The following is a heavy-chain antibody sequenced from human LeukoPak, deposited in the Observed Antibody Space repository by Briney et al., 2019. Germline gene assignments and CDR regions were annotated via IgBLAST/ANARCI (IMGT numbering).Heavy chain of an antibody. Sequence: PSETLSLTCTVFGGSISSSSYYWGWIRQPPGKGLEWIGHIFYNGNTNYNPSLKSRLTISVDTSKNQFSLRLRSVTAADTAVYYCTRGGELMNFWGQGTLVTVSS. D-gene: IGHD1-26*01. CDR2: IFYNGNT. CDR1: GGSISSSSYY. CDR3: TRGGELMNF. V-gene: IGHV4-61*05. J-gene: IGHJ4*02.